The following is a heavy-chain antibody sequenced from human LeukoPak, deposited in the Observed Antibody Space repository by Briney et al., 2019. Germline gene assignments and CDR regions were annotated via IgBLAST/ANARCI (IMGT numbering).Heavy chain of an antibody. V-gene: IGHV1-2*02. Sequence: ASVKVSCKASGYTFTGYYMHWVRRAPGQGLEWMGWINPNSGGTNYAQKFQGRVTMARDTSISTAYMELSRLRSDDTAVYYCARGDTYYYYYYMDVWGKGTTVTVSS. J-gene: IGHJ6*03. CDR3: ARGDTYYYYYYMDV. CDR1: GYTFTGYY. CDR2: INPNSGGT.